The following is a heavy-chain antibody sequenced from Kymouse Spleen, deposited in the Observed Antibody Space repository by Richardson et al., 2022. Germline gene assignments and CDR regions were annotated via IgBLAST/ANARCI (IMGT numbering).Heavy chain of an antibody. CDR3: ARGSITGTIFFDY. Sequence: QVQLQQWGAGLLKPSETLSLTCAVYGGSFSGYYWSWIRQPPGKGLEWIGEINHSGSTNYNPSLKSRVTISVDTSKNQFSLKLSSVTAADTAVYYCARGSITGTIFFDYWGQGTLVTVSS. J-gene: IGHJ4*02. CDR1: GGSFSGYY. CDR2: INHSGST. D-gene: IGHD1-7*01. V-gene: IGHV4-34*01.